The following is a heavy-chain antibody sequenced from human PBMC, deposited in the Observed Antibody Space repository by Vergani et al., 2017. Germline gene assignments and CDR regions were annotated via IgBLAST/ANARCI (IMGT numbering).Heavy chain of an antibody. CDR1: GYTFTSYY. V-gene: IGHV1-46*03. CDR2: INPSGGST. CDR3: ARERTDYGDPMGPMFDP. J-gene: IGHJ5*02. D-gene: IGHD4-17*01. Sequence: VQLVQSGAEVRKPGASVKVSCKASGYTFTSYYMHWVRQAPGQGLEWMGIINPSGGSTSYAQKFQGRVTMTRDTSTSTGYMELSSLRSEDTAVYYCARERTDYGDPMGPMFDPWGQGTLVTVSS.